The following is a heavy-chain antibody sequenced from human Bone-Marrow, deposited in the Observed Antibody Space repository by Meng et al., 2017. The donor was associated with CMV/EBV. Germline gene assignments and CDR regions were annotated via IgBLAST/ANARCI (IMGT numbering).Heavy chain of an antibody. D-gene: IGHD2-2*01. CDR3: ARGRNRYCSSTSCLRGMDV. CDR2: INHSGST. CDR1: GGSFSSYY. J-gene: IGHJ6*02. V-gene: IGHV4-34*01. Sequence: GSLRLSCAVYGGSFSSYYWSWIRQPPGKGLEWIGEINHSGSTNYNPSLKSRVTISVDTSKNQFSLKLSSVTAADTAVYYCARGRNRYCSSTSCLRGMDVWGQGTTVTVSS.